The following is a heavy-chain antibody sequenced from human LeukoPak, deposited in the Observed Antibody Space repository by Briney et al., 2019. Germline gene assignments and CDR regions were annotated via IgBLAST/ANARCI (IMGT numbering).Heavy chain of an antibody. Sequence: GGSLRLSRAASGFTFSTYSMNWVRQAPGKGLEWVSYISSSSDTTYYADSVKGRFTISRDNAKNSLYLQMNGLRAEDTAVYYCARKKVSPKSILIGSSYYYYMDVWGRGTTVTVSS. D-gene: IGHD3-9*01. V-gene: IGHV3-48*01. CDR3: ARKKVSPKSILIGSSYYYYMDV. CDR1: GFTFSTYS. CDR2: ISSSSDTT. J-gene: IGHJ6*03.